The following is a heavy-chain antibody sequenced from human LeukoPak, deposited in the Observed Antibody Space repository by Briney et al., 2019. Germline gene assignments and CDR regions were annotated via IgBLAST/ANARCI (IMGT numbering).Heavy chain of an antibody. Sequence: SQTLSLTCTVSGGSISSGDYYWSWIRQPPGKGLEWIGYIYYSGSTYYNPSLKSRVTISVDTSKNQFSLKLSSVTAADTAVYYCARAMYYDFWSGYSGAFDIWGQRTMVTVSS. V-gene: IGHV4-30-4*08. CDR3: ARAMYYDFWSGYSGAFDI. CDR1: GGSISSGDYY. CDR2: IYYSGST. J-gene: IGHJ3*02. D-gene: IGHD3-3*01.